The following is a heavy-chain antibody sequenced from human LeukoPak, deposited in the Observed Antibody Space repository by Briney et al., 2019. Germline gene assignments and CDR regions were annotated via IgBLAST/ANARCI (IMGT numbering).Heavy chain of an antibody. CDR1: GGFFSGYY. Sequence: PSETLSLTCAVYGGFFSGYYWSWIRQPPGKGLEWIGEINQSGSTNYNPSLKSRVTISVDTSKNQFSLKLSSVTAADTAVYYCAREPHFDWLSWYFDLWGRGTLVTVSS. CDR3: AREPHFDWLSWYFDL. J-gene: IGHJ2*01. CDR2: INQSGST. D-gene: IGHD3-9*01. V-gene: IGHV4-34*01.